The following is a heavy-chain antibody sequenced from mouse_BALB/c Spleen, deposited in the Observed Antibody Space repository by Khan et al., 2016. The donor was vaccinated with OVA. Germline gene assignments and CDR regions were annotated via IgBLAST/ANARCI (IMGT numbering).Heavy chain of an antibody. CDR3: ARVGPYHSKYGAWFAC. D-gene: IGHD2-10*02. CDR2: MTPSNGHT. CDR1: GYTFTSYT. Sequence: QDQLQQSGAELARPGASVKMSCKASGYTFTSYTMHWVKQRPGQGLERIGYMTPSNGHTNYNQKYRDKATLTADKSASTAYMQLSSLTSEDSAVYYCARVGPYHSKYGAWFACWGQGTLVTVAA. V-gene: IGHV1-4*01. J-gene: IGHJ3*01.